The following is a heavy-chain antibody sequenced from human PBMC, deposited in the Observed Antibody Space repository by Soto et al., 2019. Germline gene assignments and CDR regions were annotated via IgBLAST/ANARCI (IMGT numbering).Heavy chain of an antibody. D-gene: IGHD2-8*02. CDR2: ISSSGSTI. Sequence: SLRLSSAAFGCTFSSYEMKWVRQAPGKGLEWGSYISSSGSTIYYADSVKGRFTISRDNAKNSLYLQMNSLRAEDPAVYYCARDISGAARHDYYYCMDVLGHETTVTVSS. CDR3: ARDISGAARHDYYYCMDV. V-gene: IGHV3-48*03. CDR1: GCTFSSYE. J-gene: IGHJ6*02.